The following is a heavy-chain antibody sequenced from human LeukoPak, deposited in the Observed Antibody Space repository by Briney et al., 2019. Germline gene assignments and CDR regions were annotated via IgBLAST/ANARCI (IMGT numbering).Heavy chain of an antibody. CDR3: ARDDGFY. V-gene: IGHV1-18*01. CDR1: GYTFTSYG. CDR2: ITAHNGYT. J-gene: IGHJ4*02. Sequence: ASVKVSCKASGYTFTSYGISWVRQAPGQGLEWMGWITAHNGYTDYAQRFQGRVTMTTDTSTSTAYMELRSLRSDDTAVYYCARDDGFYWGQETLVTVSS.